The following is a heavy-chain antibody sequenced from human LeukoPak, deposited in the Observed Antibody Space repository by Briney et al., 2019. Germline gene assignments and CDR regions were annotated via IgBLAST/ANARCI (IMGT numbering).Heavy chain of an antibody. J-gene: IGHJ4*02. CDR1: GGSFSGYY. CDR2: INHSGST. CDR3: ARDGTFRYYYDISGYYFDY. V-gene: IGHV4-34*01. Sequence: SETLSLTCAVYGGSFSGYYWSWIRQPPGEGLEWIGEINHSGSTNYNPSLKSRVTISVDTSKNQFSLKLSSVTAADTAVYYCARDGTFRYYYDISGYYFDYWGQGTLVTVSS. D-gene: IGHD3-22*01.